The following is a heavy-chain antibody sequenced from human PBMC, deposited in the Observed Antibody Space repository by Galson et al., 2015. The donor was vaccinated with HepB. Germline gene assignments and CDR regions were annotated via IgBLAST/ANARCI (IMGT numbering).Heavy chain of an antibody. J-gene: IGHJ2*01. CDR3: ARNVDTAMVDYWYFDL. V-gene: IGHV3-23*01. CDR1: GGSFSGYY. CDR2: ISGSGGST. D-gene: IGHD5-18*01. Sequence: ETLSLTCAVYGGSFSGYYWSWIRQPPGKGLEWVSAISGSGGSTYYADSVKGRFTISRDNSKNTLYLQMNSLRAEDTAVYYCARNVDTAMVDYWYFDLWGRGTLVTVSS.